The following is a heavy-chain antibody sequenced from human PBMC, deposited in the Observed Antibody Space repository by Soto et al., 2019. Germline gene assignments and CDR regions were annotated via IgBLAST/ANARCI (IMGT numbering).Heavy chain of an antibody. D-gene: IGHD3-3*02. CDR1: GCSISSGDYY. V-gene: IGHV4-31*03. J-gene: IGHJ6*02. CDR3: AIAFLRAIFFAYGMYG. CDR2: IYYSEST. Sequence: SETLSLTCTVSGCSISSGDYYWKWILQHPGKGLEWIGYIYYSESTYYNPSLKSRVTISVDTPRSQFSLKLRSVTAADTAVYYCAIAFLRAIFFAYGMYGCGQGTSVTVAS.